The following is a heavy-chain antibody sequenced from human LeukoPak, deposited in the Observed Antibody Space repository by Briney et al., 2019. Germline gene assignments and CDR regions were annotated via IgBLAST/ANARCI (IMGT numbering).Heavy chain of an antibody. V-gene: IGHV3-30*02. CDR1: GFTFSSYG. J-gene: IGHJ4*02. CDR3: AKAAYYYDSSGYYWGLED. CDR2: IRYDGSNK. D-gene: IGHD3-22*01. Sequence: GGSLRLSCAASGFTFSSYGMHWVRQAPGKGLEWVAFIRYDGSNKYYADSVKGRLTISRDNSKNTLYLQMNSLRAEDTAVYYCAKAAYYYDSSGYYWGLEDWGQGTLVTVSS.